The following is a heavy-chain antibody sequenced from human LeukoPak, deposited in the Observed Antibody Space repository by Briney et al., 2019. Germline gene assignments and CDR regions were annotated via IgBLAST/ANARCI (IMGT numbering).Heavy chain of an antibody. CDR3: ARGRVAYSAYYFDY. Sequence: SETLSLTCTVSGDSITNYFWSWIRQPPGKGLEWIGYIYYTGNTNYKPSLKSRVTISVDTSTNQFSLRLRSVTAADTAVYYCARGRVAYSAYYFDYWGWGTLVTASS. D-gene: IGHD2-15*01. J-gene: IGHJ4*02. V-gene: IGHV4-59*01. CDR1: GDSITNYF. CDR2: IYYTGNT.